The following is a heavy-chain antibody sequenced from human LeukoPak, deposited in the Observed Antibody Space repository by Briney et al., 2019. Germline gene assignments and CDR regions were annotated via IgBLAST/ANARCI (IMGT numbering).Heavy chain of an antibody. D-gene: IGHD3-10*01. CDR1: GGSISGYY. CDR3: ARVITIIRGLDP. Sequence: SETLSLTCTVSGGSISGYYWNWIRQPPGKGLEWIGYIYYSGSTNYNPSLKSRVTISVDVFKNQFSLKLTSVTAADTAVYYCARVITIIRGLDPWGQGTQVTVSS. CDR2: IYYSGST. J-gene: IGHJ5*02. V-gene: IGHV4-59*01.